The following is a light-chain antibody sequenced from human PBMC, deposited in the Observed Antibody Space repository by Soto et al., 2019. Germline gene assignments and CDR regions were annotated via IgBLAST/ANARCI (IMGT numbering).Light chain of an antibody. J-gene: IGKJ5*01. CDR3: QQDDSLPIT. CDR2: DAS. V-gene: IGKV1-33*01. Sequence: DIQMTQSPSSLSASVGDRVTITCQASQDIRYYLNWFQQKPGKAPKVLIYDASRLETGVPSRFSGSGSGTHFSLAISSLQPEDIGAYYCQQDDSLPITGGGGTRLEIK. CDR1: QDIRYY.